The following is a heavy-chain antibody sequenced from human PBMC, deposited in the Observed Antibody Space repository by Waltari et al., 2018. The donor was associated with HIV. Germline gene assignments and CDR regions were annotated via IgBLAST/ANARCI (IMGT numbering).Heavy chain of an antibody. CDR2: IWYDGSNK. Sequence: QVQLVESGGGVVQPGRSLRLSCAASGFTFSSYGMHWVRQAPGKGLEWVAVIWYDGSNKYYADSVKGRFTISRDNSKNTLYLQMNSLRAEDTAVYYCARDPCLLRFLECPPDYWGQGTLVTVSS. D-gene: IGHD3-3*01. J-gene: IGHJ4*02. V-gene: IGHV3-33*01. CDR1: GFTFSSYG. CDR3: ARDPCLLRFLECPPDY.